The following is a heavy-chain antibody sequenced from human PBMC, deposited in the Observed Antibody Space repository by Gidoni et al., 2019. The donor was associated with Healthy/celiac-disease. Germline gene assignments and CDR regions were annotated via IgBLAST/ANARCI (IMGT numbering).Heavy chain of an antibody. CDR3: ARDPATTTVGGCFDP. J-gene: IGHJ5*02. Sequence: GGTFSSYAISWVRQAPGQGLEWMGGIIPIFGTANYAQKFQGRVTITADESTSTAYMELSSLRSEDTAVYYCARDPATTTVGGCFDPWGQGTLVTVSS. D-gene: IGHD4-17*01. V-gene: IGHV1-69*01. CDR2: IIPIFGTA. CDR1: GGTFSSYA.